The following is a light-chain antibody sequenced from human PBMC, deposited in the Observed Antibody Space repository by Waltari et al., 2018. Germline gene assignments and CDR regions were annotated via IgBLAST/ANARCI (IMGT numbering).Light chain of an antibody. V-gene: IGLV2-23*02. Sequence: QSALTHPAAVSGSPGQSVPISCTGASSDLGRYDLVSWYQPHPGNAPKLVISDVNKRPSGVSDRFSGSKSGDTASLTISGLHFEDEADYYCCSYAGNYIWVFGGGTRLTVL. CDR1: SSDLGRYDL. CDR3: CSYAGNYIWV. J-gene: IGLJ3*02. CDR2: DVN.